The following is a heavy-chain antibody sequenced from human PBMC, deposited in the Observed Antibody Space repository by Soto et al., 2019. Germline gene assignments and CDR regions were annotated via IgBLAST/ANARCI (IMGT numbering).Heavy chain of an antibody. J-gene: IGHJ4*02. D-gene: IGHD5-18*01. CDR3: ASWRGGYTYGLDH. Sequence: EVQLVESGGGLVQPGGSLRLSCAASGFTFSSQWLHWVRQAPGKGLVWISRINNDGTSTNYADSVKGRFTVSRDNAKKTMSRQLNSLRAEDTAVYDCASWRGGYTYGLDHWGQGTPVTVSS. CDR2: INNDGTST. V-gene: IGHV3-74*01. CDR1: GFTFSSQW.